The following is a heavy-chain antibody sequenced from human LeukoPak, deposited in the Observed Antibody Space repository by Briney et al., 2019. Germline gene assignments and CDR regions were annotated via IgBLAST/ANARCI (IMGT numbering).Heavy chain of an antibody. Sequence: GESLTISCKVSGYNFTNHWINWVRLTPRKGLEWLGRVAPGDSYTNYSPTFQGHGTISVDRAISTVFLQWTSLQASDTGIYYCARRQDITLAGASDFGIWGQGTLVSVSS. D-gene: IGHD6-19*01. CDR1: GYNFTNHW. CDR2: VAPGDSYT. J-gene: IGHJ4*02. V-gene: IGHV5-10-1*01. CDR3: ARRQDITLAGASDFGI.